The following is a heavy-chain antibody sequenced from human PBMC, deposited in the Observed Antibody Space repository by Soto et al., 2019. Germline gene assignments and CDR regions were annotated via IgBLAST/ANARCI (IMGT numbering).Heavy chain of an antibody. CDR2: IRNNGIST. CDR1: GFTFSSYS. J-gene: IGHJ4*02. Sequence: GGSLRLSCSASGFTFSSYSMHWVRQAPGKGLEFVAVIRNNGISTYYADSVKGRFTISRDNSNNTVSLQMRSLRREDTAVYYFVKGGTSVSSAGFDYWGLGTVVTVYS. V-gene: IGHV3-64D*06. CDR3: VKGGTSVSSAGFDY. D-gene: IGHD3-22*01.